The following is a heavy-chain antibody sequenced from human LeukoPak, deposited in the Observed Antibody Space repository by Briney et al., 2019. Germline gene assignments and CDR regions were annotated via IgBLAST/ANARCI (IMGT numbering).Heavy chain of an antibody. CDR2: ISSCGSTI. Sequence: GGSLRLSCAASGFTFSDYYMSWIRQAPGKGLEWVSYISSCGSTIYCADSVKGRFTISRDNAKNSLYLQMNSLRAEDTAVYYCARDLTEYYYDSSGYHGGDYWGQGTLVTVSS. D-gene: IGHD3-22*01. CDR1: GFTFSDYY. V-gene: IGHV3-11*04. CDR3: ARDLTEYYYDSSGYHGGDY. J-gene: IGHJ4*02.